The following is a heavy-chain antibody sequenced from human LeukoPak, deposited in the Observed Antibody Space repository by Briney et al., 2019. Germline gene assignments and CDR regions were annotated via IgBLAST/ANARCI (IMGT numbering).Heavy chain of an antibody. J-gene: IGHJ6*04. V-gene: IGHV3-49*04. Sequence: GGSLRLSRTASGFTFGDYAMSWVRQAPGRGLEWVGFIRSKAYGGTTEYAASVKGRFTISRDDSKSIAYLQMNSLKTEDTAVYYCGVLFVPVGAYHYGMDVWGKGTTVTVSS. D-gene: IGHD3-16*01. CDR2: IRSKAYGGTT. CDR3: GVLFVPVGAYHYGMDV. CDR1: GFTFGDYA.